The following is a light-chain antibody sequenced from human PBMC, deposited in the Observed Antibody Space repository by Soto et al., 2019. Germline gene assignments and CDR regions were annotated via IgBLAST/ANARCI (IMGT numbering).Light chain of an antibody. CDR2: DVS. J-gene: IGKJ1*01. CDR1: QSVNSSY. Sequence: EIVLTQSPGTLSLSPGERATLSCRSSQSVNSSYLAWYQQKPGQAPRLLIYDVSSRATGIPDRFSGSGSGTGFTLTISRLEPEDFAVYYCQQYGSSPTFGQGTKVEIK. V-gene: IGKV3-20*01. CDR3: QQYGSSPT.